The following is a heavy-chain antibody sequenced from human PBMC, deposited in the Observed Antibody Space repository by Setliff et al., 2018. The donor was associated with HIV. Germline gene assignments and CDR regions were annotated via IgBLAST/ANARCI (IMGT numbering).Heavy chain of an antibody. D-gene: IGHD3-22*01. J-gene: IGHJ4*02. V-gene: IGHV4-59*11. CDR2: IHYSGTT. CDR3: ARLTTTYYYDSSAYYHPV. Sequence: PSETLSLTCSVSGGSISSLYWSWIRQPPGKGLEWIGSIHYSGTTNYNPSLKSRLTISIDTSKTQFSLKLSSLTAADTAVYYCARLTTTYYYDSSAYYHPVWGQGTLVTVSS. CDR1: GGSISSLY.